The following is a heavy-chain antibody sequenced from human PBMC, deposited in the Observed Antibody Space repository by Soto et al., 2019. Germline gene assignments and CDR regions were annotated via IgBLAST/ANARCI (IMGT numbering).Heavy chain of an antibody. Sequence: PGGSLRLSCAASGFTFSSYGMHWVRQAPGKGLEWVAVISYDGSNKYYADSVKGRFTISRDNSKNTLYLQMNSLRAEDTAVYYCEKLNDEYSRSRDYWGQGTLVTVSS. CDR2: ISYDGSNK. CDR3: EKLNDEYSRSRDY. J-gene: IGHJ4*02. CDR1: GFTFSSYG. V-gene: IGHV3-30*18. D-gene: IGHD6-6*01.